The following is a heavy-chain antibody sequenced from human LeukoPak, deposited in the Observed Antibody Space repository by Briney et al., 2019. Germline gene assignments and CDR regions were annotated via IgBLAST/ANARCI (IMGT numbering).Heavy chain of an antibody. Sequence: GGSLRLSCAASGFTFSNAWMSWVRQAPGKGLEWVSAISGSGGSTYYADSVKGRFTISRDNSKNTLYLQMNSLRAEDTAVYYCAKLLTGTTRFYYFDYWGQGTLVTVSS. CDR1: GFTFSNAW. V-gene: IGHV3-23*01. J-gene: IGHJ4*02. CDR3: AKLLTGTTRFYYFDY. CDR2: ISGSGGST. D-gene: IGHD1-20*01.